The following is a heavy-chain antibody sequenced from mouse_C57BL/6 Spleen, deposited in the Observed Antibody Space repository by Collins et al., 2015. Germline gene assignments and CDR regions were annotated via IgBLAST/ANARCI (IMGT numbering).Heavy chain of an antibody. CDR1: DF. J-gene: IGHJ2*01. D-gene: IGHD2-2*01. V-gene: IGHV14-4*01. Sequence: DFVHWVKQRPEKGLDWIGWIDPENGDTEFASKFQGKATITIDTSSNTAYLQLSSLTSEDTAVYYCTTGYKWGQGTTLTVSS. CDR2: IDPENGDT. CDR3: TTGYK.